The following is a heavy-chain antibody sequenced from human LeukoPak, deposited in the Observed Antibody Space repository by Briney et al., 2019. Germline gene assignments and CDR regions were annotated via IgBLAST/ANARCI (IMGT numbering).Heavy chain of an antibody. CDR2: INGDRSDT. CDR1: GFTFSNHW. Sequence: GSLRLFCAASGFTFSNHWMHWGRQAQGKGVEWVSIINGDRSDTRYAASVKGLFTISRDNAQTTLFLQMNSLRPEDTALYYCVRDHQWHFNQWGQGTLVTVSS. CDR3: VRDHQWHFNQ. J-gene: IGHJ4*02. D-gene: IGHD6-19*01. V-gene: IGHV3-74*01.